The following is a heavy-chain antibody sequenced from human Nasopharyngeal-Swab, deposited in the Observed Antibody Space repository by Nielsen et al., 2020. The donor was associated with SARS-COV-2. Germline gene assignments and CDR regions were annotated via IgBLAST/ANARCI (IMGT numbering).Heavy chain of an antibody. V-gene: IGHV4-34*12. J-gene: IGHJ4*02. D-gene: IGHD3-16*01. CDR1: GASFTTYL. CDR3: ARSVGVMPSFFDY. CDR2: IIHRGSA. Sequence: DVHGASFTTYLWNWIRQPPGKGLEWIGEIIHRGSADYNPSLKSRVTMSVDTSKRKFSLKLSSVTAEDTAMYYCARSVGVMPSFFDYWGQGTLVSVS.